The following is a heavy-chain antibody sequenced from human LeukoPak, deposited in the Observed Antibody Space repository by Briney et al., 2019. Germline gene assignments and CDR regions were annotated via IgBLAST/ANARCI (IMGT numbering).Heavy chain of an antibody. CDR3: ARVRYYDSSGYTFDY. CDR1: GGSISSGGYY. J-gene: IGHJ4*02. CDR2: IYYSGST. V-gene: IGHV4-30-4*08. Sequence: SETLSLTCTVSGGSISSGGYYWSWVRQHPGKGLEWIGYIYYSGSTYYNPSLKSRVTISVDTSKNQFSLKLSSVTAADTAVYYCARVRYYDSSGYTFDYWGQGTLVTVSS. D-gene: IGHD3-22*01.